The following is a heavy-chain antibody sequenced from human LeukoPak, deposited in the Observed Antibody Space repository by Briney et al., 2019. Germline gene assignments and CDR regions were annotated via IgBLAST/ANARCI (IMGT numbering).Heavy chain of an antibody. CDR3: ARVGEGGKGFDN. Sequence: GGSLRLSCAASGFTFSSYDMHWVRLTTGKVLEWVSAIDTADYTYYPGSVKGRFTISRENAKNSLYLQMNSLRAGDTAVYYCARVGEGGKGFDNWGQGTLVTVSS. D-gene: IGHD4-23*01. J-gene: IGHJ4*02. V-gene: IGHV3-13*01. CDR1: GFTFSSYD. CDR2: IDTADYT.